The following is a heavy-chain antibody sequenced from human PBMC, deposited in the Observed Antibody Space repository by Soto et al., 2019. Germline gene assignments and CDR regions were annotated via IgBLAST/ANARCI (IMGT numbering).Heavy chain of an antibody. J-gene: IGHJ6*02. CDR1: GFTFSNAW. V-gene: IGHV3-15*07. Sequence: EVQLVESGGGLVKPGGSLRLSCAASGFTFSNAWMNWVRQAPGKGLEWVGRIKSKTDGGTTDYAATVKGRFTISRDDSKNTLYLQMHSLKTEDTAVYYCTTGVHSAGKPIYYYYGMDVWGQGTTVTVSS. CDR3: TTGVHSAGKPIYYYYGMDV. CDR2: IKSKTDGGTT. D-gene: IGHD5-18*01.